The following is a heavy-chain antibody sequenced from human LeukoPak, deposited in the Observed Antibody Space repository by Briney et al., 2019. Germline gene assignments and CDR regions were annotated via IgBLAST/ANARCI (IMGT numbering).Heavy chain of an antibody. Sequence: PGGSLRLSCAASGFTFSSYAMSWVRPPPGKGLEWVSAISGSGGSTYYADSVKGRFTISRDNSKNTLYLQMNSLRAEDTAVYYCAKGGHRVVIISAHFQHWGQGTLVTVSS. CDR1: GFTFSSYA. CDR3: AKGGHRVVIISAHFQH. D-gene: IGHD3-22*01. CDR2: ISGSGGST. J-gene: IGHJ1*01. V-gene: IGHV3-23*01.